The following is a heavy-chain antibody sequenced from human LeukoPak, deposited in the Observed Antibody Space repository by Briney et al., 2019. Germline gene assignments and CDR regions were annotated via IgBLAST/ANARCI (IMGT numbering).Heavy chain of an antibody. CDR3: ARHFGGYSYGPPRWRY. J-gene: IGHJ4*02. D-gene: IGHD5-18*01. CDR2: IYHSGST. Sequence: SETLSLTCTVSGYSISSGYYWGWIRQPPGKGLEWIGSIYHSGSTYYNPSLKSRVTISVDTSKNQFSLKLSSVTAADTAVYYCARHFGGYSYGPPRWRYWGQGTLVTVSS. V-gene: IGHV4-38-2*02. CDR1: GYSISSGYY.